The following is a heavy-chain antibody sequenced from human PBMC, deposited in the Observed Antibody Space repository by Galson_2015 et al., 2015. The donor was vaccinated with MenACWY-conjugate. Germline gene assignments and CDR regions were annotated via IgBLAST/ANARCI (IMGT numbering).Heavy chain of an antibody. CDR2: IYPGDSDT. Sequence: QSGAEVKKSGDSPKISCEASGYSFTGYWIVWVRQMPGKGLEWMGIIYPGDSDTTYSPSFEGQVTMSADKSISTAYLQWSSLKTSDSAIYFCARRGVRGLTDDAFDSWGQGTLVSVSS. CDR1: GYSFTGYW. J-gene: IGHJ3*01. V-gene: IGHV5-51*01. CDR3: ARRGVRGLTDDAFDS. D-gene: IGHD3-10*01.